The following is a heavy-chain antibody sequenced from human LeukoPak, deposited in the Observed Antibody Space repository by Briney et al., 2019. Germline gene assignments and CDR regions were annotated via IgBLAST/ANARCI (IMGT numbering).Heavy chain of an antibody. CDR2: ISGSGGST. D-gene: IGHD3-22*01. J-gene: IGHJ3*02. CDR1: GFTVSSNY. V-gene: IGHV3-23*01. CDR3: AREAVSGYYPRGAFDI. Sequence: RGSLRLSCAASGFTVSSNYMSWVRQAPGKGLEWVSAISGSGGSTYYADSVKGRFTISRDNSKNTLYLQMNSLRAEDTAVYYCAREAVSGYYPRGAFDIWGQGTMVTVSS.